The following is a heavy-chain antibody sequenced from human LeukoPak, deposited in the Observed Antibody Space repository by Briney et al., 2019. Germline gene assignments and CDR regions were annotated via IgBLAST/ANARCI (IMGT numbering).Heavy chain of an antibody. CDR3: ARDSWSSVSSGPDY. Sequence: PSETLSLTCTVSGGSISSSSYYWSWIRQPAGKGLEWIGRIYTSGSTNYNPSLKSRVTISVDTSKNQFSLKLSSVTAADTAVYYCARDSWSSVSSGPDYWGQGTLVTVSS. J-gene: IGHJ4*02. CDR1: GGSISSSSYY. V-gene: IGHV4-61*02. CDR2: IYTSGST.